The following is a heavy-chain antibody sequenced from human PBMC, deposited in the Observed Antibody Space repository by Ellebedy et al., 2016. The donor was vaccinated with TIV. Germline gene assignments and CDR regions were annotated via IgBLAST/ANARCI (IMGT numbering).Heavy chain of an antibody. Sequence: GGSLRLSXAASGFTFSSYSMNWVRQAPGKGLEWVSSISSSSSYIYYADSVKGRFTISRDNAKNSLYLQMNSLRAEDTAVYYCARDIAVAGAFDYWGQGTLVTVSS. D-gene: IGHD6-19*01. CDR3: ARDIAVAGAFDY. V-gene: IGHV3-21*01. CDR1: GFTFSSYS. J-gene: IGHJ4*02. CDR2: ISSSSSYI.